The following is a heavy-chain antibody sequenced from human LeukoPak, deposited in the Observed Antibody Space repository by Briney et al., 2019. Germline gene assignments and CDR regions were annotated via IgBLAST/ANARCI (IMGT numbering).Heavy chain of an antibody. Sequence: SETLSLTCTVSGGSISSSSYYWGWIRQPPGKGLEWIGSIYYSGSTYYNPSLKSRVTISVDTSKNQFSLKLSSVAAADTAVYYCARGYDSSGYYYYYYYYLDLWGKGTTVTVSS. CDR1: GGSISSSSYY. V-gene: IGHV4-39*07. J-gene: IGHJ6*03. D-gene: IGHD3-22*01. CDR3: ARGYDSSGYYYYYYYYLDL. CDR2: IYYSGST.